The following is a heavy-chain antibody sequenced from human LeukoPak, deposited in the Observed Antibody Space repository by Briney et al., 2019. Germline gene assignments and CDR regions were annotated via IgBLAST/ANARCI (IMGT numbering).Heavy chain of an antibody. D-gene: IGHD6-13*01. J-gene: IGHJ6*02. Sequence: PGGSLRLSCAASGFTFSSYGMHWVRQAPGKGLEWVAVIWYDGSNKYYADSVKGRFTISRDNSRNTLYLQMNSLRAEDTAVYYCARDERGLASSRPRAYYYGVDVWGQGTTVTVSS. CDR2: IWYDGSNK. CDR3: ARDERGLASSRPRAYYYGVDV. V-gene: IGHV3-33*01. CDR1: GFTFSSYG.